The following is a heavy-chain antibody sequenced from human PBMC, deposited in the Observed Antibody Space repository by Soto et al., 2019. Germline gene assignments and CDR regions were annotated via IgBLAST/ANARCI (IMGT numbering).Heavy chain of an antibody. D-gene: IGHD3-16*01. V-gene: IGHV4-30-4*01. CDR3: ARDRPVGPYAYKGDQGMDL. CDR1: GGSISSDDYY. CDR2: IDDSGTT. Sequence: SETLSLTCTVSGGSISSDDYYWSWIRQPPGKGLEWIGYIDDSGTTYYNPSLKSRVTISVDTSKNQFSLKLSSVTAADTAVYYCARDRPVGPYAYKGDQGMDLWGQGTTVTVSS. J-gene: IGHJ6*02.